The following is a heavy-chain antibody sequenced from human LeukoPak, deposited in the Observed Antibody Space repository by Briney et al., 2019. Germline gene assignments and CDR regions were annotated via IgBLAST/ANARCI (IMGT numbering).Heavy chain of an antibody. CDR3: ARDDSPDYGDVSWFDP. J-gene: IGHJ5*02. Sequence: GGSLRLSCAASGFTFSSYSMNWVRQAPGKGLEWVSSISSSSSYIYYADSVKGRFTISRDNAKNSLYLQMNSLRAEDTAVYYCARDDSPDYGDVSWFDPWGQGTLVTVSS. CDR2: ISSSSSYI. V-gene: IGHV3-21*01. CDR1: GFTFSSYS. D-gene: IGHD4-17*01.